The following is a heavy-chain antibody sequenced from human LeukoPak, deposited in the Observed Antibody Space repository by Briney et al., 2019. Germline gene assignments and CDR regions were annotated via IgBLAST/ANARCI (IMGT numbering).Heavy chain of an antibody. CDR3: ARERAYYYMDV. V-gene: IGHV3-48*03. J-gene: IGHJ6*03. CDR2: ISSSGSTI. CDR1: GFTFSSYE. Sequence: GGSLRLSCAASGFTFSSYEMNWVRQAPGTGLEWVSYISSSGSTIYYADSVKGRFTISRDNAKNALYLQMNSLRAEDTAVYYCARERAYYYMDVWGKGTTVTVSS.